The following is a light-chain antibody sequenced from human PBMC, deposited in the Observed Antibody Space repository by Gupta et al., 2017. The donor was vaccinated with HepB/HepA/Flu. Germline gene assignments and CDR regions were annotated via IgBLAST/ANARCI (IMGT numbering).Light chain of an antibody. J-gene: IGKJ4*01. V-gene: IGKV3-20*01. CDR1: QSVSSSY. CDR3: QQYDRSPLT. Sequence: IVLTQSPGTLSLSPGERATLSCRASQSVSSSYLAWYQQKPGQAPRLLIYGASSRATGIPDRFSGSGSGTDFNLTISRLEPEDFAVYYCQQYDRSPLTFGGGTKVEIK. CDR2: GAS.